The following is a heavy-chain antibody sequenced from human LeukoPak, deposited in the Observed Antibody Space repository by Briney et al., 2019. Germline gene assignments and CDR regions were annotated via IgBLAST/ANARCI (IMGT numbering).Heavy chain of an antibody. D-gene: IGHD3-22*01. CDR1: GGSISSFY. Sequence: SETLSLTCTVSGGSISSFYRSWIRQPAGKGLEWIGRIYTSGSTNYNPSLRSRVTMSVDTSKNLFSLKLSSVTAADTAVYYCASEYYYDTSGYYSLAYWGQGTLVTVSS. CDR3: ASEYYYDTSGYYSLAY. CDR2: IYTSGST. V-gene: IGHV4-4*07. J-gene: IGHJ4*02.